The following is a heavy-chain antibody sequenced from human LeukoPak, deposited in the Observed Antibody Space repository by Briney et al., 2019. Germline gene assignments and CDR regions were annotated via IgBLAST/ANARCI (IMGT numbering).Heavy chain of an antibody. Sequence: GSLRLSCAASGFTFSNYAMHLVRPAPGKGLGWVAVISYDGSNKYYADSVKGRFTISRDNSKNTLYLQMNSLRAEDTAVYYCARGGGASRHNWFDPWGQGTLVTVSS. CDR3: ARGGGASRHNWFDP. D-gene: IGHD2-21*01. J-gene: IGHJ5*02. CDR2: ISYDGSNK. V-gene: IGHV3-30-3*01. CDR1: GFTFSNYA.